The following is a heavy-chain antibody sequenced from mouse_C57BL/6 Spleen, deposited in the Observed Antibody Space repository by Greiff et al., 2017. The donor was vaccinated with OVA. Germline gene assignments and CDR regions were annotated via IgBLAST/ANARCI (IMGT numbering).Heavy chain of an antibody. CDR3: ARHDGRAVAY. Sequence: EVKVVESGGDLVKPGGSLKLSCAASGFTFSSYGMSWVRQTPDKRLEWVATISSGGSYTYYPDSVKGRFTISRDNAKNTLYLQMSSLKSEDTAMYYCARHDGRAVAYWGQGTLVTVSA. CDR2: ISSGGSYT. CDR1: GFTFSSYG. D-gene: IGHD3-1*01. J-gene: IGHJ3*01. V-gene: IGHV5-6*01.